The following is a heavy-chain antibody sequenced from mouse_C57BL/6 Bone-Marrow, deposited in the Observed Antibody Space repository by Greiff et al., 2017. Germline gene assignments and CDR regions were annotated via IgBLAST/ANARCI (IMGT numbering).Heavy chain of an antibody. Sequence: QVQLQQSGPELVKPGASVKISCKASGYAFSSSWMNWVKQRPGKGLEWIGRIYPGDGDTNYNGKFKGKATLTADKSSSTAYMQLSSLTSEDSAVYFCARGLDYGSTYWGQGTTLTVSS. D-gene: IGHD1-1*01. J-gene: IGHJ2*01. CDR2: IYPGDGDT. V-gene: IGHV1-82*01. CDR1: GYAFSSSW. CDR3: ARGLDYGSTY.